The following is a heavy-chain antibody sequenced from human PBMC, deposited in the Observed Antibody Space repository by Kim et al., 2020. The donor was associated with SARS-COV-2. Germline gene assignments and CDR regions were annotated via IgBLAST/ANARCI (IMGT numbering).Heavy chain of an antibody. CDR3: ARDGRAHYYDSSGSRTPDY. Sequence: ASVKVSCKASGYTFTSYYMHWVRQTPGQGLEWMGIINPSGGSTSYAQKFQGRVTMTRDTSTSTVYMELSSLRSEDTAVYYCARDGRAHYYDSSGSRTPDYCGQGTLVTVSS. CDR1: GYTFTSYY. V-gene: IGHV1-46*01. J-gene: IGHJ4*02. D-gene: IGHD3-22*01. CDR2: INPSGGST.